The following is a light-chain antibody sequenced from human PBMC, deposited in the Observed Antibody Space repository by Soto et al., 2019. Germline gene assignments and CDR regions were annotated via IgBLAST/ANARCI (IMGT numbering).Light chain of an antibody. Sequence: DIQMTQSPSTLSASVGDRVTITCRASQSISNWLAWYQQKPGKAPKLLIYTASSLESGVPSRFSGSGSGTEFTLTISSLQTDDFATYSCQQYDSYSWTFGQGTKVDMK. CDR3: QQYDSYSWT. CDR2: TAS. J-gene: IGKJ1*01. V-gene: IGKV1-5*03. CDR1: QSISNW.